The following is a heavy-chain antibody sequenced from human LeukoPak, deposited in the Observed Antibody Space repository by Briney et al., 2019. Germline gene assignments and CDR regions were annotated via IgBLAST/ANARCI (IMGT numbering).Heavy chain of an antibody. CDR3: ARAWTGSGSPREYNWFDP. CDR1: GYTFTSYG. Sequence: ASVKVSCKASGYTFTSYGISWVRQAPGRGLEWMGWMSAYNGNTNYAQKLQGRVTMTTDTSTSTAYMELRSLRSDDTAVYYCARAWTGSGSPREYNWFDPWGQGTLVTVSS. J-gene: IGHJ5*02. D-gene: IGHD3-10*01. V-gene: IGHV1-18*01. CDR2: MSAYNGNT.